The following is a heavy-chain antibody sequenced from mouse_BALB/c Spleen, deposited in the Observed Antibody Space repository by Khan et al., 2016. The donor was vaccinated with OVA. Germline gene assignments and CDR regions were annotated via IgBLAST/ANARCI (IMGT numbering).Heavy chain of an antibody. CDR1: GFTFSTYG. D-gene: IGHD1-1*01. CDR2: VSTGGSYT. Sequence: EVELVESGGDLVKPGGSLKLSCAASGFTFSTYGMSWVRQTPDKRLEWVATVSTGGSYTYYPDSVKGRFTISRDNAKNTLYLQMSSLKSEDTAMFYCTRRAYYYDSEGFALWGQGTLVTVSA. CDR3: TRRAYYYDSEGFAL. J-gene: IGHJ3*01. V-gene: IGHV5-6*01.